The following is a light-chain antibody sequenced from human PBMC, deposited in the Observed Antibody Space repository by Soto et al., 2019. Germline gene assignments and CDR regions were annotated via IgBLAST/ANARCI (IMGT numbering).Light chain of an antibody. V-gene: IGKV3-20*01. CDR3: QQYGSSPRT. J-gene: IGKJ1*01. CDR2: GAS. Sequence: EIVLTQSPGTLSLSPGERATLSCRASQSVSSYLAWYQQKPGQAPRLLIYGASSRATGIPGRFSGSGSGTDFTLTISRLEPEDFAVYYRQQYGSSPRTFGQGTKVDIK. CDR1: QSVSSY.